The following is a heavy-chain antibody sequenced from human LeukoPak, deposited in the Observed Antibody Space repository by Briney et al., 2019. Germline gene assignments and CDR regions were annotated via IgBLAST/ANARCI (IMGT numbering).Heavy chain of an antibody. CDR1: GFIFSSSA. J-gene: IGHJ6*02. Sequence: GGSLRLSCAVSGFIFSSSAMSWVRQAPGKGLEWVSAISGGGDDTSYADSARGRFTVSRDNSKNTLYLQMNSLRAEDTAVYYCAKDSRESSGHFPYYYYYHYGLDVWGQGTTVTVSS. CDR2: ISGGGDDT. D-gene: IGHD3-22*01. CDR3: AKDSRESSGHFPYYYYYHYGLDV. V-gene: IGHV3-23*01.